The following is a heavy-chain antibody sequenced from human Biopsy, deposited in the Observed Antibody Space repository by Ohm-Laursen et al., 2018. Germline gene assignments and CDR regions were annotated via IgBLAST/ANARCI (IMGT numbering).Heavy chain of an antibody. V-gene: IGHV4-38-2*01. Sequence: TLSLTCAVSGYSISSGYYWGWIRQPPGKGLEWIGSIYHSGSTYYNPSLESRVTMSVDMPKNQFSLKLSSVTAADTAIYYCARGMRSSGWPYFDSWGQGTLVTVSS. J-gene: IGHJ4*02. CDR2: IYHSGST. D-gene: IGHD6-19*01. CDR3: ARGMRSSGWPYFDS. CDR1: GYSISSGYY.